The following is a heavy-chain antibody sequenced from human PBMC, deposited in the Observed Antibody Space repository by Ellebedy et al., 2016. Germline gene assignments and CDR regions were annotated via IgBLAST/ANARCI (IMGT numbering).Heavy chain of an antibody. Sequence: SETLSLXCTVSGGSISSYYWSWIRQPAGKGLEWIGRIYTSGSTNYNPSLKSRVTMSVDTSKNQFSLKLSSVTAADTAVYYCARTVIAAAGGYYGMDVWGQGTTVTVSS. V-gene: IGHV4-4*07. CDR3: ARTVIAAAGGYYGMDV. J-gene: IGHJ6*02. D-gene: IGHD6-13*01. CDR1: GGSISSYY. CDR2: IYTSGST.